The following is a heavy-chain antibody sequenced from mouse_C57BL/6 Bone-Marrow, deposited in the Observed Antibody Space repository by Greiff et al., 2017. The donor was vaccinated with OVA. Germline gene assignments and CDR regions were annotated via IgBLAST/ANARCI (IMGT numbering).Heavy chain of an antibody. CDR3: ARIPYYDYPYCDY. D-gene: IGHD2-4*01. Sequence: VKLQESGPGLVAPSQSLSITCTVSGFSLTSYAISWVRQPPGKGLEWLGVIWTGGGTNYNSALKSRLSISKYNYKSQVFLKRNSLQTDDTARDFSARIPYYDYPYCDYWGQGTTLTVSS. J-gene: IGHJ2*01. CDR2: IWTGGGT. CDR1: GFSLTSYA. V-gene: IGHV2-9-1*01.